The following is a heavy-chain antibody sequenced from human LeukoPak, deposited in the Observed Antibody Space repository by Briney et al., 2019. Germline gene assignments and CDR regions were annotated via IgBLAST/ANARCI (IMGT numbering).Heavy chain of an antibody. CDR1: GDTFSSYA. J-gene: IGHJ4*02. CDR2: IIPSLRIP. V-gene: IGHV1-69*04. Sequence: SVTVSCKAPGDTFSSYALNCVRQAPGQGGEWMGRIIPSLRIPNYVQKFEGRVTITADKSTSTAYMELSSLKSEDTAVYFCARDQALAKYLDQWGQGTLVTVSS. CDR3: ARDQALAKYLDQ.